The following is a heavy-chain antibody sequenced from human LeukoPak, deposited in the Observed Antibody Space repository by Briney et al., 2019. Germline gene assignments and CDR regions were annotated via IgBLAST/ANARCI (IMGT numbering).Heavy chain of an antibody. J-gene: IGHJ6*03. CDR3: ARGEYDFSVNYYYYMDV. D-gene: IGHD3-3*01. V-gene: IGHV3-30*03. CDR1: GFTFSTYG. CDR2: ISYDGSNK. Sequence: GGSLRLSCAASGFTFSTYGMHWVRQAPGKGLEWVAVISYDGSNKYYADSVKGRFTISRDNSKNTLYLQMNSLRAEDTAVYYCARGEYDFSVNYYYYMDVWGKGTTVTVSS.